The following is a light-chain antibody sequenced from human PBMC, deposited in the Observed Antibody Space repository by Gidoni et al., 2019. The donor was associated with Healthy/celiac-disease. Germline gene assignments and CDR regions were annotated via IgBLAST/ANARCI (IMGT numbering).Light chain of an antibody. CDR2: GAS. CDR1: QSVSSN. J-gene: IGKJ5*01. Sequence: EIVMTQSPATLSVSPGERATLSCRASQSVSSNLAWYQQKPGQAPRLLIYGASTRATGIPARFSGSGSGTEFTLTISSLQSEDFAVYYCQQYNPRSTFGQGTRLEIK. CDR3: QQYNPRST. V-gene: IGKV3-15*01.